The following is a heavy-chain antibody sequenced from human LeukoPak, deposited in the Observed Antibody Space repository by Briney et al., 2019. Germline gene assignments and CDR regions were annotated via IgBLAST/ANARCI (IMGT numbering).Heavy chain of an antibody. J-gene: IGHJ4*02. CDR2: IWYDGSNK. V-gene: IGHV3-33*01. CDR1: GFTFSNYG. Sequence: GRSLRLSCVASGFTFSNYGIHWVRQALGKGLEWVGVIWYDGSNKYYADSVKGRFTISRDNSKNTVYLQMNSLRAEDTAVYSCAVLQGLFDYWGQGALVTVSS. CDR3: AVLQGLFDY. D-gene: IGHD2-8*01.